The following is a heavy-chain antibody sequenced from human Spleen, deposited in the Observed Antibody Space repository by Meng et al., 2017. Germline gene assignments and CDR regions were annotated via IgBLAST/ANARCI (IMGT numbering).Heavy chain of an antibody. D-gene: IGHD2-21*02. CDR3: ATHIVVVTAFDI. CDR1: GGAIRGSTYF. V-gene: IGHV4-39*07. Sequence: GSLRLSCIVSGGAIRGSTYFWGWIRQSPGKGLEWIGSIYESGSRYYNPSLKSRVTISVDASKNQFSLKLKSVTAADTAMYYCATHIVVVTAFDIWGQGTMVTVSS. J-gene: IGHJ3*02. CDR2: IYESGSR.